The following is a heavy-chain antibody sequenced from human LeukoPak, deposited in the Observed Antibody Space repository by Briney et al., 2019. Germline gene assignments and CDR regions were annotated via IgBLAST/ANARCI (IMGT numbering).Heavy chain of an antibody. CDR3: ARSIGEYDFDY. CDR1: SGSISGHY. CDR2: IYYSGST. J-gene: IGHJ4*02. D-gene: IGHD3-10*01. Sequence: SETLSLTCTVTSGSISGHYWSWIRQPPGKGLEWIGYIYYSGSTNYNPSLKSRVTISVDTSKNQFSLKLSSVTAADTAVYYCARSIGEYDFDYWGQGTLVTVSS. V-gene: IGHV4-59*11.